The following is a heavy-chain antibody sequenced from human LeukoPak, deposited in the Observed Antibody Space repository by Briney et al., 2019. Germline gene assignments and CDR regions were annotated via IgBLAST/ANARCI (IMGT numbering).Heavy chain of an antibody. CDR2: ISYSGSVE. V-gene: IGHV3-30*18. CDR3: AKDKEWELLGSAFDL. J-gene: IGHJ3*01. D-gene: IGHD1-26*01. Sequence: GRSLRLSCAASGFTFSTYSMHWVRQAAGKGLEWVAVISYSGSVEDYAASVKGRFTISRDNSKNTLYLQMNSLRAEDTAVYYCAKDKEWELLGSAFDLWGQGTMVTVSS. CDR1: GFTFSTYS.